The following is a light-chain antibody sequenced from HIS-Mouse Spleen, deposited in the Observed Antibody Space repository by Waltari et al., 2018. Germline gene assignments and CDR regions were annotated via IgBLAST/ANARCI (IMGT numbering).Light chain of an antibody. J-gene: IGLJ2*01. V-gene: IGLV2-8*01. CDR3: SSYAGSNNVV. CDR2: EVS. CDR1: SSDVGGYHY. Sequence: QSALTQPPSASGSPGQSVTISCTGTSSDVGGYHYLPWSQQPPGKAPTLLIYEVSKRPSGVPDRFSGSKSGNTASLTVSGLQAEDEADYYCSSYAGSNNVVFGGGTKLTVL.